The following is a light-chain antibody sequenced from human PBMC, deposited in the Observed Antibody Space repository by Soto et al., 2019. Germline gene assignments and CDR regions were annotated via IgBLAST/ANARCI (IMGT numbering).Light chain of an antibody. CDR3: QQRSNWQLT. CDR1: QSVSSN. CDR2: GAS. Sequence: EIVMTQSPATLSVSPGERATLSCRASQSVSSNLAWYQQKPGQAPRLLIYGASTRATGIPARFSGSGSGTEFTLTISSLQSEDFAVYYCQQRSNWQLTFGGGT. J-gene: IGKJ4*01. V-gene: IGKV3-15*01.